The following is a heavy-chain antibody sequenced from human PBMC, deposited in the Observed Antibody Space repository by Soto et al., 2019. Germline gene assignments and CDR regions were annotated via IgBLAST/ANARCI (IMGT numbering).Heavy chain of an antibody. J-gene: IGHJ4*02. Sequence: QLQLQESGSGLVKPSQTLSLTCAVSGGSISSGGYSWSWIRQPPGKGLEWIGYIYHSGSTYYNPSLNRRLTMSVDRSKNQFSLKLSSVTAADTAVYYCAAGGGLPRYYWGQGTLVTVSS. CDR1: GGSISSGGYS. D-gene: IGHD5-12*01. CDR3: AAGGGLPRYY. V-gene: IGHV4-30-2*01. CDR2: IYHSGST.